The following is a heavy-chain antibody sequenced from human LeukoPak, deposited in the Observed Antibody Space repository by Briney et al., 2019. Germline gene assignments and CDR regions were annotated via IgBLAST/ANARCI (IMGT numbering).Heavy chain of an antibody. V-gene: IGHV3-7*03. Sequence: GGSLRLSCAASGFTLSSYWMTWVRQAPGKGLEWVANIKQDGSKKNYVDSVKGRFTISRDNAKNSLYLQMNSLRAEDTAVYYCATPLDYYDTSGYHQGGDWGQGTLVTVSS. CDR2: IKQDGSKK. CDR3: ATPLDYYDTSGYHQGGD. J-gene: IGHJ4*02. D-gene: IGHD3-22*01. CDR1: GFTLSSYW.